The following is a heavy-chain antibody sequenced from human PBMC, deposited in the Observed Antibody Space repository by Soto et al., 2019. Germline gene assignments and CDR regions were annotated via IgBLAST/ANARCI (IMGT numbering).Heavy chain of an antibody. CDR2: ISYDGNNK. CDR3: AKDRYGSGRNWFDP. V-gene: IGHV3-30*18. CDR1: GFTFSTFA. Sequence: QVQLVESGGGVVQPGRSLRLSCAASGFTFSTFAMHWVRQAPGKGLEWVAVISYDGNNKYYADSVKGRFTISRDNSKNTLYLQMHSMRAEDTAVYYCAKDRYGSGRNWFDPWGQGTLVTVSS. D-gene: IGHD3-10*01. J-gene: IGHJ5*02.